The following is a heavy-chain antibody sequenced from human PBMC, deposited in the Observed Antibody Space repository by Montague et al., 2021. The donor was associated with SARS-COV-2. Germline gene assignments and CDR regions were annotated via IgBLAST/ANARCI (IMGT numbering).Heavy chain of an antibody. CDR3: AREAVGYSHGYPYWYFDL. Sequence: FRSLSFAASGFDFTSSEINWVRQAPGKGLEWVSYISTSGTLPSYMDSVKGRFTISRDNAKKSLYLQMDSLRAEDTAVYFCAREAVGYSHGYPYWYFDLWGRGTLVTVSS. CDR1: GFDFTSSE. J-gene: IGHJ2*01. V-gene: IGHV3-48*03. D-gene: IGHD5-18*01. CDR2: ISTSGTLP.